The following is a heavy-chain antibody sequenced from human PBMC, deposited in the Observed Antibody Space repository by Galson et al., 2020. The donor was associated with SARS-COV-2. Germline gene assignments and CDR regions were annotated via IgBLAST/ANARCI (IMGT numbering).Heavy chain of an antibody. J-gene: IGHJ4*02. D-gene: IGHD3-16*01. CDR3: ARGPDQPFDL. CDR1: GFVLSGYT. V-gene: IGHV3-23*01. CDR2: VRGRGDTT. Sequence: QAGGSLRLSCAASGFVLSGYTMSWVRKTPGQGLQWVSTVRGRGDTTSYADSVRGRFTVSRDTSRNTIFLQMDSLTAEDTATYFCARGPDQPFDLWGQGVLVTVSS.